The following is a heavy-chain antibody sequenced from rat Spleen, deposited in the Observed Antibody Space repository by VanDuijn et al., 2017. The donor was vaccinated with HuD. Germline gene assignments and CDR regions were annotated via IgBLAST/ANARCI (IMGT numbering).Heavy chain of an antibody. J-gene: IGHJ2*01. CDR1: GFSLSNYG. Sequence: QVHLKESGPGRVQPSQTLSLTCTVSGFSLSNYGVIWVRQPPGKGLDWMGVIWGDGNSNYNSALKSRLSISRDTSQNQVFLKMNDLQTEDTAMYFCARDYGSNLGVDHWGQGVMVTVSS. CDR3: ARDYGSNLGVDH. CDR2: IWGDGNS. D-gene: IGHD1-9*01. V-gene: IGHV2S61*01.